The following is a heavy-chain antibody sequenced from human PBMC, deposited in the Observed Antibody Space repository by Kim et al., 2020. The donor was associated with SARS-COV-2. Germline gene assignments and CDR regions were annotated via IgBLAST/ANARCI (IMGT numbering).Heavy chain of an antibody. J-gene: IGHJ4*02. CDR3: AKAAGSSSTVLTVDS. V-gene: IGHV3-33*06. Sequence: GGSLRLSCAASGFTFSSYGMHWVRQAPGKGLEWVAVIWYDGNKKYYADSLKGRFTVSRDNSQNTLYLQMNSLRAEDTAVYYCAKAAGSSSTVLTVDSWGQETLVTVSS. CDR1: GFTFSSYG. CDR2: IWYDGNKK. D-gene: IGHD2-2*01.